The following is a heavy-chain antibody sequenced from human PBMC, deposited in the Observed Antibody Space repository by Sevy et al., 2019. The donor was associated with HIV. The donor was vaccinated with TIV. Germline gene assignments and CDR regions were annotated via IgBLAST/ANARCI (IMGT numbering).Heavy chain of an antibody. CDR1: GWSLSGYY. V-gene: IGHV4-34*01. CDR2: IDRSGTT. D-gene: IGHD2-15*01. Sequence: SETLSLSCTVSGWSLSGYYWAWIRQTPGKGLEWIGEIDRSGTTNYNPSLMGRVIMSVDTSKNQFSLKLASLTAADTATSYWARRDLVAVEPPPYSVRAFGVWGQGTTVTVSS. J-gene: IGHJ3*01. CDR3: ARRDLVAVEPPPYSVRAFGV.